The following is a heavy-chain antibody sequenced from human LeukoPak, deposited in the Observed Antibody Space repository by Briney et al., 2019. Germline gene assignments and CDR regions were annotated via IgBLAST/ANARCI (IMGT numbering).Heavy chain of an antibody. V-gene: IGHV4-34*01. J-gene: IGHJ4*02. Sequence: SETLSLTCAVYGGSFSGYYWSWIRQPPGKGLEWIGEINHSGSTNYNPSLKSRVTISVDTSKNQFSLKLSSVTAADTAVYYCARSGGYSSWYTYWGQGTLVTVSS. CDR1: GGSFSGYY. CDR3: ARSGGYSSWYTY. D-gene: IGHD6-13*01. CDR2: INHSGST.